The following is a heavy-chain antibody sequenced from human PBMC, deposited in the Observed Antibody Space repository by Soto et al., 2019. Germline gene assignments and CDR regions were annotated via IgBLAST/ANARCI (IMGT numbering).Heavy chain of an antibody. CDR2: IKEDGSEK. V-gene: IGHV3-7*03. CDR3: AGTGNWGSTPR. CDR1: GFTFSGYW. Sequence: LRLSSAASGFTFSGYWMSWVRQAPGKGLEWVANIKEDGSEKYYVDSVKGRFTISRDNAKNSLYLQMNSLRAEDTAVYYCAGTGNWGSTPRWGQGTLVTVSS. D-gene: IGHD7-27*01. J-gene: IGHJ4*02.